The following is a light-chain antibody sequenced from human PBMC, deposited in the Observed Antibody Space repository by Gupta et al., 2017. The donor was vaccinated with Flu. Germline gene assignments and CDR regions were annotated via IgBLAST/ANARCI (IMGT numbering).Light chain of an antibody. CDR3: QLYGSSPLFT. CDR2: SAS. J-gene: IGKJ3*01. Sequence: IGLTQSPGTLSLSPGERATLSCRASQSISSKYLAWYQQKIGQAPRLLIYSASIRATGIPDRFSGSGSGTDFTLTISRLEPEDLAVYYCQLYGSSPLFTFGPGTKVDVK. CDR1: QSISSKY. V-gene: IGKV3-20*01.